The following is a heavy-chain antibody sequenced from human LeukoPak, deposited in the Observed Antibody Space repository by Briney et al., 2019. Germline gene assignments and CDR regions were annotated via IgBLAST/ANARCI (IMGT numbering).Heavy chain of an antibody. V-gene: IGHV3-21*01. CDR3: ATDGQSSGWYGFDY. Sequence: PGGSLRLSCAASGFTFSTYSMNWVRQAPGKGLEWVASITSPVGHIYYADSLKGRITISRDNAKSSLYLQMNSLRAEDTAVYYCATDGQSSGWYGFDYWGQGTLVTVPS. CDR2: ITSPVGHI. J-gene: IGHJ4*02. CDR1: GFTFSTYS. D-gene: IGHD6-19*01.